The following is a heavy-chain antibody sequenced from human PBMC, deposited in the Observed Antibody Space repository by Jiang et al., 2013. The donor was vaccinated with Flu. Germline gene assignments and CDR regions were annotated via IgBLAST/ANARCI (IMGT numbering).Heavy chain of an antibody. CDR1: GGTFSSYA. D-gene: IGHD3-3*01. J-gene: IGHJ5*02. CDR3: ARGSIGGDFWSGYSYNWFDP. V-gene: IGHV1-69*06. CDR2: IIPIFGTT. Sequence: SSVNVSCKASGGTFSSYAISWVRQAPGQGLEWMGGIIPIFGTTNYAQTFQGRVTITADKSTTTAYMELSSLRSEDTAVYYCARGSIGGDFWSGYSYNWFDPWGQGTLVTVSS.